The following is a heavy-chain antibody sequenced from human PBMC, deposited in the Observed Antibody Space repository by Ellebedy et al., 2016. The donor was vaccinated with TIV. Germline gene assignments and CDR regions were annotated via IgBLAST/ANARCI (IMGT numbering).Heavy chain of an antibody. CDR3: ARNRYCSRGNCYALGY. J-gene: IGHJ4*02. Sequence: GESLKISCEASGFTFSSYGMHWVRQAPGKGLEWVAVMWYDGTNKFYGDSVKGRFTISRDNSKNTVFLQMNSLRAEDTAVYYCARNRYCSRGNCYALGYWGQGTLVTVSS. CDR2: MWYDGTNK. V-gene: IGHV3-33*01. D-gene: IGHD2-15*01. CDR1: GFTFSSYG.